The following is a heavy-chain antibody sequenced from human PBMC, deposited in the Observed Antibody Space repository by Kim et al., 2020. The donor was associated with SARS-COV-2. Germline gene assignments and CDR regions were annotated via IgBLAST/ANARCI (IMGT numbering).Heavy chain of an antibody. J-gene: IGHJ4*02. CDR1: GASISNDY. Sequence: SETLSLTCTVSGASISNDYWSWIRQHPGEGLEWIGYIYYTGSTYYNPSLRSRITMSVDTSKNQFSLKLNSVTAADTAVYYCARRSGGTWYFKYWGQGILVTVSS. D-gene: IGHD5-12*01. V-gene: IGHV4-31*03. CDR2: IYYTGST. CDR3: ARRSGGTWYFKY.